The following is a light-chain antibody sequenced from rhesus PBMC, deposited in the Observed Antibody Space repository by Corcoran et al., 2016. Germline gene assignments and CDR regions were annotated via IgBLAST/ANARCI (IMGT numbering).Light chain of an antibody. J-gene: IGKJ1*01. Sequence: DIQMTQSPSSLSASVGDTVTITCRASQGISSYLNWFPHKPGKAPKLLIYDVSNLESGVPSRFSGSGSGTDVTLTISSLQPEDFAAYYCLQHNSYPRTFGQGTKVEIK. CDR3: LQHNSYPRT. CDR1: QGISSY. V-gene: IGKV1-28*03. CDR2: DVS.